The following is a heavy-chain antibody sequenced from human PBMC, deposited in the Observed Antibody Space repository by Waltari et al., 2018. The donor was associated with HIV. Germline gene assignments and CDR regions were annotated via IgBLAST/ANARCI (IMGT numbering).Heavy chain of an antibody. D-gene: IGHD6-13*01. CDR2: LSGSGNTI. Sequence: QVQLVESGGGLVKPGGSLRLSCAASGFTFSDFYMSWIRQAPGKGLDWVSYLSGSGNTIYYADSVKGRFTGSRDNAENSLYLQMNSLRVEDTAVYYCARHIAPPGLNHYYYGLAVWGQGTTVTVSS. J-gene: IGHJ6*02. V-gene: IGHV3-11*01. CDR1: GFTFSDFY. CDR3: ARHIAPPGLNHYYYGLAV.